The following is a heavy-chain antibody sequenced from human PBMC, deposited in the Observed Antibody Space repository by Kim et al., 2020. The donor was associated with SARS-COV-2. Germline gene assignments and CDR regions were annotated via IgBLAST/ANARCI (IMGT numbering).Heavy chain of an antibody. D-gene: IGHD3-10*01. CDR3: ARDVTMDY. CDR2: NGNT. V-gene: IGHV1-3*01. J-gene: IGHJ4*02. Sequence: NGNTKYSQKFQGRVTITRDTSASTAYMELSSLRSEDTAVYYCARDVTMDYWGQGTLVTVSS.